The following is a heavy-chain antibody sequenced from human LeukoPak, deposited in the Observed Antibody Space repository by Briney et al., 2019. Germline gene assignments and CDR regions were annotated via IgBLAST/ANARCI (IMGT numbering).Heavy chain of an antibody. D-gene: IGHD6-25*01. J-gene: IGHJ4*02. Sequence: SETLSLTCAVYGGSFSGYYWSWIRQPPGKGLEWIGEINHSGSTNYNPSLKSRVTISVDTSKNQFSLKLSSVPAADTAVYYCAREGPYSSAIDYWGQGTLVTVSS. CDR3: AREGPYSSAIDY. V-gene: IGHV4-34*01. CDR2: INHSGST. CDR1: GGSFSGYY.